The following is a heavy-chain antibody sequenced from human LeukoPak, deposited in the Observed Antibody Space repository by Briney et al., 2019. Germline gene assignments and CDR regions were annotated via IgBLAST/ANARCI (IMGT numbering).Heavy chain of an antibody. Sequence: SETLSLTCTVSGGSITSGSYYWTWIRQSAGNGLEWIGRVYSGGATNYNPSLKSRLTISLDTSSNQFSLRLTFVTAADTAVYYCARATAYNYYFYMDVWGNGTAVIISS. CDR3: ARATAYNYYFYMDV. CDR1: GGSITSGSYY. V-gene: IGHV4-61*02. J-gene: IGHJ6*03. CDR2: VYSGGAT. D-gene: IGHD5-24*01.